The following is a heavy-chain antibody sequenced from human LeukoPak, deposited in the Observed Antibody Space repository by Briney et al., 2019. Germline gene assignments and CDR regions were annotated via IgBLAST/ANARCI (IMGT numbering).Heavy chain of an antibody. D-gene: IGHD3-3*01. CDR3: ARDKDFWSGPNWFDP. J-gene: IGHJ5*02. V-gene: IGHV1-18*01. CDR2: ISAYNGNT. Sequence: ASVKVSCKASGYTFTSYDISWVRQAPGQGLEWMGWISAYNGNTNYAQKLQGRVTMTTDTSTSTAYMELRSLRSDDTAVYYCARDKDFWSGPNWFDPWGQGTLVTVSS. CDR1: GYTFTSYD.